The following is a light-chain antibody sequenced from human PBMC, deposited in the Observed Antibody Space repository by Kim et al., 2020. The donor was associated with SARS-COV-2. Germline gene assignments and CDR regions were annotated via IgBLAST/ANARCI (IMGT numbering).Light chain of an antibody. CDR2: EDS. CDR3: QAWGSNINWV. J-gene: IGLJ3*02. CDR1: NLGNKY. V-gene: IGLV3-1*01. Sequence: SYELTQPPSVSVSPGQTASISCSGENLGNKYVCWYQQKPGQPHVLVMYEDSKRPSGIPERFSGSNSGNTATLTISGTQAGDEAEYHCQAWGSNINWVFGGGTKLTVL.